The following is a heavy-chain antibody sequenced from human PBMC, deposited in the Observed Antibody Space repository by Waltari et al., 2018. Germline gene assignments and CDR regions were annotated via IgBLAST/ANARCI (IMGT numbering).Heavy chain of an antibody. V-gene: IGHV1-3*01. Sequence: QVYLVQSGAEAKKPGVSVPVSVKASGSPFTKFSMHWVRHAPGQGLEWMGLIHGGNGNTKYSKKFQDRLTISKDTSATTVYMELSSLTSEDTAVYYCAKTQYDFWSAYFDYWGQGTLVTVSS. D-gene: IGHD3-3*01. CDR2: IHGGNGNT. J-gene: IGHJ4*02. CDR3: AKTQYDFWSAYFDY. CDR1: GSPFTKFS.